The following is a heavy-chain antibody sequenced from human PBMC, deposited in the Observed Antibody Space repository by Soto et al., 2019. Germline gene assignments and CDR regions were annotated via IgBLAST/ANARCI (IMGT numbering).Heavy chain of an antibody. CDR2: INAGNGNT. J-gene: IGHJ6*02. Sequence: QVQLVQSGAEVKKPGASVKVSCKASGYTFTSYAMHWVRQAPGQRLEWMGWINAGNGNTKYSQKFQGRVTITRDTYESTDYMELSSLRSEDTAVYYCARVRGNDSSGYYSLYYYGMDVWGQGTTVTVSS. CDR1: GYTFTSYA. V-gene: IGHV1-3*01. D-gene: IGHD3-22*01. CDR3: ARVRGNDSSGYYSLYYYGMDV.